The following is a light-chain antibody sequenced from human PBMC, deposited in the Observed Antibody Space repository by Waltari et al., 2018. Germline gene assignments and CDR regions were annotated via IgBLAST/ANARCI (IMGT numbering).Light chain of an antibody. CDR1: QSIMYSSNNKNF. CDR3: QQYFITPFT. CDR2: WAS. Sequence: DIVMSQSPDSLAVSLGERATINCRSSQSIMYSSNNKNFLAWYQQKPGQSPKLLIYWASTRQSGVPDRFTGSWSGTDFTLTIISVQPEDVAIYYCQQYFITPFTFGPGTKVEIK. V-gene: IGKV4-1*01. J-gene: IGKJ3*01.